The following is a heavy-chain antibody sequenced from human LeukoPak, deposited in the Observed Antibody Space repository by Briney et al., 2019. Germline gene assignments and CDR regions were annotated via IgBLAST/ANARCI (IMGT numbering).Heavy chain of an antibody. J-gene: IGHJ5*02. CDR1: GYSFTTYW. CDR2: ISPGDSDT. V-gene: IGHV5-51*01. D-gene: IGHD3-16*01. CDR3: ARLGGFLVVPPAWGSDNWFDP. Sequence: GESLKISCKASGYSFTTYWIGWVRQMPGKGLEWMGIISPGDSDTKYSPSFQGQVTISADKSITTAYLQRSSLKASDTAIYYCARLGGFLVVPPAWGSDNWFDPWGQGTLVTVSS.